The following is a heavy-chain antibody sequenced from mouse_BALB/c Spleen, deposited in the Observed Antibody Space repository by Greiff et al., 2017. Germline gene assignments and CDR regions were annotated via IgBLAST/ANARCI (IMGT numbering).Heavy chain of an antibody. CDR1: GYTFTSYW. CDR3: TRWEYDYDERYYFDY. J-gene: IGHJ2*01. D-gene: IGHD2-4*01. CDR2: IYPSDSYT. Sequence: VQLQQPGAELVRPGASVKLSCKASGYTFTSYWINWVKQRPGQGLEWIGNIYPSDSYTNYNQKFKDKATLTVDKSSSTAYMQLSSPTSEDSAVYYCTRWEYDYDERYYFDYWGRGTTLAVSS. V-gene: IGHV1-69*02.